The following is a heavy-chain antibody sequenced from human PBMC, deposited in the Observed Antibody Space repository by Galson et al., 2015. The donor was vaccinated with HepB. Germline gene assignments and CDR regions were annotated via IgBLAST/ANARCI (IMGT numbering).Heavy chain of an antibody. D-gene: IGHD2-15*01. J-gene: IGHJ4*02. V-gene: IGHV3-21*01. CDR1: GFTVSSYN. CDR2: ISSSSSYI. CDR3: ARGSAVVVGYFDY. Sequence: SLRLSCAASGFTVSSYNMNWVRQAPGKGLEWVSSISSSSSYIYYADSVKGRFTISRDNAKNSLYLQMNSLRAEDTAVYYCARGSAVVVGYFDYWGQGTLVTVSS.